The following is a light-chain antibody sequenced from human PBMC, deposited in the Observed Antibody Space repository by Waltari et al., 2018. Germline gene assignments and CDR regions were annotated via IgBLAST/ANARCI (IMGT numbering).Light chain of an antibody. Sequence: DVQLTQSPSSLSASVGDSVTITCRASQYVNKYLNWYQHRPGEAPKLLIYDTSNLQAGVPSRFSGSGNGTDFSFTISSLQPEDIGTYYCQQYHHLPLTFAGGTK. CDR2: DTS. J-gene: IGKJ4*01. CDR1: QYVNKY. V-gene: IGKV1-33*01. CDR3: QQYHHLPLT.